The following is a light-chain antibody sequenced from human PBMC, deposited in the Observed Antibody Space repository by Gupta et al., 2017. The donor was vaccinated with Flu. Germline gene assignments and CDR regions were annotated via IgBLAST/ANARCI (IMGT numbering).Light chain of an antibody. CDR3: QQENKGHPAIT. CDR1: QTIDKN. V-gene: IGKV3-15*01. CDR2: GAS. J-gene: IGKJ4*01. Sequence: LSGSPGDTATLSCRASQTIDKNLVWYKNKPGQAPRLLIYGASTRANGIKASFSGSGDGTDFTLTITSRQPEDFAFYYCQQENKGHPAITFGGGTKVEIK.